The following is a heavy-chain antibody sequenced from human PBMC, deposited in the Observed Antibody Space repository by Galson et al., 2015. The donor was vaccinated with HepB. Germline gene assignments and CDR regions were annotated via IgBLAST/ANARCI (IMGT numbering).Heavy chain of an antibody. Sequence: SLRLSCAASGFTFSSYGMHWVRQAPGKGLEWVAVISYDGSNKYYADSVKGRFTISRDNSKNTLYLQMNSLRAEDTAVYYCAKDSVFWSGYYKLAGYFDYWGQGTLVTVSS. J-gene: IGHJ4*02. CDR3: AKDSVFWSGYYKLAGYFDY. CDR1: GFTFSSYG. CDR2: ISYDGSNK. V-gene: IGHV3-30*18. D-gene: IGHD3-3*01.